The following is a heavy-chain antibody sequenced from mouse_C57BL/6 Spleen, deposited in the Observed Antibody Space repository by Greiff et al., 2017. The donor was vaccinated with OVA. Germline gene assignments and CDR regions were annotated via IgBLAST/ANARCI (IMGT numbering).Heavy chain of an antibody. D-gene: IGHD1-1*01. V-gene: IGHV1-80*01. CDR1: GYAFSSYW. J-gene: IGHJ2*01. Sequence: VQLQQSGAELVKPGASVKISCKASGYAFSSYWMNWVKQRPGKGLEWIGQIYPGDGDTNYNGKFKGKATLTADKSSSTAYMQLSSLTSEDSAVYFCARFELRRSYFDYWGQGTTLTVSS. CDR2: IYPGDGDT. CDR3: ARFELRRSYFDY.